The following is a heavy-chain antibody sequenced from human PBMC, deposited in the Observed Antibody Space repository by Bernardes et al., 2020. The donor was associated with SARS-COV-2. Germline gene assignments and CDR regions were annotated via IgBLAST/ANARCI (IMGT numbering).Heavy chain of an antibody. D-gene: IGHD2-21*02. CDR3: ARTRTTISTTGIPVDY. CDR2: INPNTGGT. CDR1: GYTFTGYF. J-gene: IGHJ4*02. V-gene: IGHV1-2*02. Sequence: ASVKVSCKASGYTFTGYFIHWVRQAPGQRLEWMGWINPNTGGTNYIQKFQGRVTMTRDTSITTAYMELSRLGSDDKAIYYCARTRTTISTTGIPVDYWGQGTLVTVSS.